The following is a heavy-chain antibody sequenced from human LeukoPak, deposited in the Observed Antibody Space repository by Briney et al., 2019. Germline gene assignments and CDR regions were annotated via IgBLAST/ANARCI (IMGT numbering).Heavy chain of an antibody. Sequence: GGSQRLSCAASGFTFSSYEMNWVRQAPGKGLEWVSYISSSGSTIYYADSVKGRFTISRDNAKNSLYLQMNSLRAEDTAVYYCARGLRDAEYFQHWGQGTLVTVSS. CDR1: GFTFSSYE. J-gene: IGHJ1*01. CDR2: ISSSGSTI. D-gene: IGHD2-21*02. V-gene: IGHV3-48*03. CDR3: ARGLRDAEYFQH.